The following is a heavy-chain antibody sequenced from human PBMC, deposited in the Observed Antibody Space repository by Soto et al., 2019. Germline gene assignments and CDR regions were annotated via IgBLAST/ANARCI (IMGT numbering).Heavy chain of an antibody. D-gene: IGHD1-20*01. CDR1: GGTFSSYA. CDR3: AGAFPKGYNSTPADY. V-gene: IGHV1-69*01. J-gene: IGHJ4*02. Sequence: QVQLVQSGAEVKKPGSSVKVSCKASGGTFSSYAISCVRQAPGQGLEWLGGIIPIFGTANYAQKFQGRVKITADESTRTAYMELSSLRSEDTAVYYCAGAFPKGYNSTPADYWGQGTQVTVYS. CDR2: IIPIFGTA.